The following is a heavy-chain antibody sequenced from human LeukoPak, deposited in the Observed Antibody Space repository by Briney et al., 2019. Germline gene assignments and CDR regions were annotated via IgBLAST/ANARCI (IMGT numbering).Heavy chain of an antibody. D-gene: IGHD1-7*01. CDR3: AREGRYNWNFYYXYYGMDV. CDR2: IIPIFGTA. J-gene: IGHJ6*01. CDR1: GGTFSSYA. Sequence: ASVKVSCKASGGTFSSYAISWVRQAPGQGLEWMGGIIPIFGTANYAQKFQGRVTITADESTSTAYMELSSLRSEDTAVYYCAREGRYNWNFYYXYYGMDVWXKXPRXPSPQ. V-gene: IGHV1-69*13.